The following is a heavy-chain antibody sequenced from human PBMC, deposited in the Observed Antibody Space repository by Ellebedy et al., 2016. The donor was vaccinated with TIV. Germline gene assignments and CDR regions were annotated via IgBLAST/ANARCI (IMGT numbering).Heavy chain of an antibody. Sequence: GESLKISCAASGFTFSSYAMHWVRQAPGKGLEWVAVMSNDGSNTYYVDSVRGRFTISRDNAKNSLHLQMNSLRAEDTTIYFCARDPVGVGPAFDVWGQGTMVTVSS. CDR1: GFTFSSYA. CDR2: MSNDGSNT. J-gene: IGHJ3*01. CDR3: ARDPVGVGPAFDV. D-gene: IGHD4-23*01. V-gene: IGHV3-30*03.